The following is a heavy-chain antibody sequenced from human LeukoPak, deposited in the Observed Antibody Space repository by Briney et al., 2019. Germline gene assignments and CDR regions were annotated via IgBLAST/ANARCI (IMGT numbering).Heavy chain of an antibody. Sequence: ASVKVSCKASGYTFTGYYMHWVRQAPGQGLEWMGWINPNSGGTNYAQKFQGRVTMTRDTSISTAYMELSRRRSDDTAVYYCARGTVATAYYYYYMDVWGKGTTVTVSS. CDR2: INPNSGGT. V-gene: IGHV1-2*02. D-gene: IGHD5-12*01. J-gene: IGHJ6*03. CDR1: GYTFTGYY. CDR3: ARGTVATAYYYYYMDV.